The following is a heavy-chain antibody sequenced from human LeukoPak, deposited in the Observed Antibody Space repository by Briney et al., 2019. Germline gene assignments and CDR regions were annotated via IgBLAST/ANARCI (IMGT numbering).Heavy chain of an antibody. CDR3: TRRSYSSVTRDY. J-gene: IGHJ4*02. V-gene: IGHV3-73*01. D-gene: IGHD4-17*01. CDR2: IRSKTNSYAT. Sequence: GGSVRLSCAASGFTFSGSAMHWVRQASGKGLEWVGRIRSKTNSYATAYAASVKGRFTISRDDSKNTAYLQMNSLKTEDTAVYYCTRRSYSSVTRDYWGQGTLVTVSS. CDR1: GFTFSGSA.